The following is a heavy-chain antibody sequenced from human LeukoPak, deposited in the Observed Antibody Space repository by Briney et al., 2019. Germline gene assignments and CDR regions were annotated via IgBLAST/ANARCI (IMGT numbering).Heavy chain of an antibody. D-gene: IGHD1-14*01. V-gene: IGHV3-7*01. CDR2: IKQDGSEK. J-gene: IGHJ4*02. CDR3: ARGGRTGDY. Sequence: GGSLRLSCAASGFTFSSHAMSWVRQAPGKGLEWVANIKQDGSEKYYVDSVKGRFTISRDNAKNSLYLQMNSLRAEDTAVYYCARGGRTGDYWGQGTLVTVSS. CDR1: GFTFSSHA.